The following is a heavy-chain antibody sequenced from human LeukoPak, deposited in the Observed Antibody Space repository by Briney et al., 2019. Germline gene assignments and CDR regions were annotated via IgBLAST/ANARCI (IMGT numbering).Heavy chain of an antibody. CDR2: TYYRANT. CDR1: GGSIDSTSCY. J-gene: IGHJ5*02. Sequence: SSETLSLTCTVSGGSIDSTSCYWGWFRQPPGKGLEWIGTTYYRANTYYNPSLKSRVTISVDTSKNQFSLKLSSVTAADTAVYYCARLRYYGSGSYPMTGNWFDPWGQGTLVTVSS. CDR3: ARLRYYGSGSYPMTGNWFDP. V-gene: IGHV4-39*01. D-gene: IGHD3-10*01.